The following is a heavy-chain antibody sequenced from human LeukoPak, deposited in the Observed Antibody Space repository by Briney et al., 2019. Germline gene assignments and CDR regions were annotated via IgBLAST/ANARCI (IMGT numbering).Heavy chain of an antibody. V-gene: IGHV3-23*01. CDR2: ITATGGST. CDR3: AKYETGTTAAFHF. J-gene: IGHJ3*01. CDR1: GFTFSSYA. D-gene: IGHD1-1*01. Sequence: SGGSLRLSCAASGFTFSSYAMTWVRQAPGKGLEWVSVITATGGSTYYADSVKGRFSISRDNSMNTLYLQVSSLGAEDTAVYYCAKYETGTTAAFHFWGQGTMVTVSS.